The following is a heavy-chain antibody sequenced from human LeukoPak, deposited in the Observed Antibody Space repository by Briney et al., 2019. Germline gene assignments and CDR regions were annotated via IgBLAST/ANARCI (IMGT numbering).Heavy chain of an antibody. D-gene: IGHD3-3*01. CDR2: ISSSSSTI. CDR3: ARDNRRFLEWLLGGNFDY. J-gene: IGHJ4*02. CDR1: GFTFSSYS. V-gene: IGHV3-48*01. Sequence: GGSLRLSCAASGFTFSSYSMNWVRQAPGKGLEWVSYISSSSSTIYYADSVKGRFTISRDNAKNSLYLQMNSLRAEDTAVYYCARDNRRFLEWLLGGNFDYWGQGTLVTVSS.